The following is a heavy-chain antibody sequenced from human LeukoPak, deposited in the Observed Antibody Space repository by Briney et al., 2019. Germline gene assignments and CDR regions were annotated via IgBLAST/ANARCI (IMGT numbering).Heavy chain of an antibody. CDR1: GFTLSSFG. J-gene: IGHJ5*02. CDR2: IWCDGSNK. Sequence: GGSLRLSCAAYGFTLSSFGMHWVRQAPGKGLEWVAVIWCDGSNKYYAESVKGRFTISRDNSKNTLYLEMTSLRAEDTAVYYCARDKDDYGDHGNWFDPWGQGTLVTVSS. D-gene: IGHD4-17*01. CDR3: ARDKDDYGDHGNWFDP. V-gene: IGHV3-33*01.